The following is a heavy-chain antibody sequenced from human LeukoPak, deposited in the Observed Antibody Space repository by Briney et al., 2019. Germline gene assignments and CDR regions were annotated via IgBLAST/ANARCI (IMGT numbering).Heavy chain of an antibody. V-gene: IGHV4-59*08. J-gene: IGHJ6*02. D-gene: IGHD1-1*01. CDR2: IYYSGST. Sequence: SETLSLTCTVSGGSISSYYWSWIRQPPGKGLEWIGYIYYSGSTNYNPSLKSQVTISVDTSKNQFSLKLSSVTAADTAVYYCARVQLERHYYYYGMDVWGQGTTVTVSS. CDR3: ARVQLERHYYYYGMDV. CDR1: GGSISSYY.